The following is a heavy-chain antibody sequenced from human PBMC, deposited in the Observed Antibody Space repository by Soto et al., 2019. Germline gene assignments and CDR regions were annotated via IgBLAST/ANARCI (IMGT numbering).Heavy chain of an antibody. CDR1: GYSFTSYW. Sequence: PGESLRISCKGSGYSFTSYWIGWVRQMPGKGLEWMGIIYPGDSDTRYSPSFQGQVTISADKSISTAYLQWSSLKASDTAMYYCARRKEPPLYGMDVWGQGTTVTVSS. V-gene: IGHV5-51*01. CDR3: ARRKEPPLYGMDV. J-gene: IGHJ6*02. CDR2: IYPGDSDT.